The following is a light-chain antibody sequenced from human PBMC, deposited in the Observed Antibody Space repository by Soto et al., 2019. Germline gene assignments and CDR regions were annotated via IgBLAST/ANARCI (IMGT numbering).Light chain of an antibody. J-gene: IGKJ1*01. Sequence: IQLTQSPSSLSSSVGDSVTLTCRASQGISSYLGWYKQKPGKAPKLLIYGASTLQSGVPSRVRGSGSGTEFTLTISSLQPDDFVTYYCQQYNTNSWTFGQGTKVDI. CDR2: GAS. CDR3: QQYNTNSWT. CDR1: QGISSY. V-gene: IGKV1-9*01.